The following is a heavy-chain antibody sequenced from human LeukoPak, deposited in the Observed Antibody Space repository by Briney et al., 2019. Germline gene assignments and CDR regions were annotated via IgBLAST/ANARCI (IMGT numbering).Heavy chain of an antibody. CDR2: IIPILGIA. V-gene: IGHV1-69*04. J-gene: IGHJ3*02. D-gene: IGHD3-9*01. Sequence: EASVKVSCKASGGTFSSYAISWVRQAPGQGLEWMGRIIPILGIANYAQKFQGRVTITADKSTSTAYMELSSLRSEDTAVYYCASVLRYFDWFPLDIWGQGTMVTVSS. CDR1: GGTFSSYA. CDR3: ASVLRYFDWFPLDI.